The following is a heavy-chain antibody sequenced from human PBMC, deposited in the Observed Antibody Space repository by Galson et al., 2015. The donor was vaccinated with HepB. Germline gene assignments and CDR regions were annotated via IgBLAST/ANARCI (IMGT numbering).Heavy chain of an antibody. V-gene: IGHV3-30-3*01. CDR2: ISYDGSNK. CDR1: GFTFSSYA. J-gene: IGHJ4*02. D-gene: IGHD6-25*01. CDR3: ARLSGLDY. Sequence: SLRLSCAASGFTFSSYAMHWVRQAPGKGLEWVAVISYDGSNKYYADSVKGRFTISRDNSKNTLYLQMNSLRAEDTAVYYCARLSGLDYWGQGTLVTVSS.